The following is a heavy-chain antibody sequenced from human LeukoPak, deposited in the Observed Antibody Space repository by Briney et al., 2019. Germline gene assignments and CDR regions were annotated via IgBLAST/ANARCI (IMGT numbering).Heavy chain of an antibody. V-gene: IGHV1-2*02. Sequence: GASVKVSCKASGYTFTGYYMHWVRQAPGQGLEWMGWINPNSGGTNYAQKFQGRVTMTRDTSISTAYMELSRLRSDDTAVYYCARDLNPSSSTYYHMDVWGKGTTVTVSS. D-gene: IGHD6-6*01. CDR1: GYTFTGYY. CDR3: ARDLNPSSSTYYHMDV. J-gene: IGHJ6*03. CDR2: INPNSGGT.